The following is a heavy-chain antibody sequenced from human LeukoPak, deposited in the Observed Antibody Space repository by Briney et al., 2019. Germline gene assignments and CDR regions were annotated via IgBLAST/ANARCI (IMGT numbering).Heavy chain of an antibody. D-gene: IGHD3-22*01. CDR1: GGTRVGNA. Sequence: KSSGGTRVGNASRSGRQPPQQRHKWMGRIIPILGIANYAQKFQGRVTITADKSTSTAYMELSSLRSEDTAVYYCARGGLNYYDSSGYPGPFDYWGQGTLVTVSS. CDR3: ARGGLNYYDSSGYPGPFDY. V-gene: IGHV1-69*04. CDR2: IIPILGIA. J-gene: IGHJ4*02.